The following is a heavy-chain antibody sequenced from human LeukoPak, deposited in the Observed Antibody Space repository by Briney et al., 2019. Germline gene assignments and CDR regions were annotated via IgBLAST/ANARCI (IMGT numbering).Heavy chain of an antibody. J-gene: IGHJ4*02. CDR1: GGSFSGYY. D-gene: IGHD3-10*01. V-gene: IGHV4-34*01. Sequence: SETLSLTCAVYGGSFSGYYWSWIRQPPGKGLEWIGEINHSGSTNYNPSLKSRVTISVDTSKNQFSLKLSSVTAADTAVYYCARCPKIYGSGSYLDYWGQGTLATVSS. CDR2: INHSGST. CDR3: ARCPKIYGSGSYLDY.